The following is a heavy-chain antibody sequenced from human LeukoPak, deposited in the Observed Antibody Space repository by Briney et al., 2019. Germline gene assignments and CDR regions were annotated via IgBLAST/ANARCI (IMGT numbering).Heavy chain of an antibody. V-gene: IGHV4-61*02. CDR3: ARGVEFYYGSGSYSSQYYFDF. D-gene: IGHD3-10*01. CDR1: GVSISSDDYF. CDR2: IYTSGST. Sequence: SETLSLTCTVSGVSISSDDYFWGWIRQPAGKGLEWIGRIYTSGSTNYNPSLKSRVTISVDTSKNQFSLKLSTVTGADTAVYYCARGVEFYYGSGSYSSQYYFDFWGQGTLVTVSS. J-gene: IGHJ4*02.